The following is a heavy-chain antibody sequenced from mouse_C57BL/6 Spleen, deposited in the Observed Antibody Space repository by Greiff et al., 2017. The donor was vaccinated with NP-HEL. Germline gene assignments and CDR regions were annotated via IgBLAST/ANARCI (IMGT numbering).Heavy chain of an antibody. CDR2: IDPNSGGT. CDR3: ARSGDGYYEGGFAMDY. V-gene: IGHV1-72*01. Sequence: QVQLKQPGAELVKPGASVKLSCKASGYTFTSYWMHWVKQRPGRGLEWIGRIDPNSGGTKYNEKFKSKATLTVDKPSSTAYMQLSSLTSEDSAVYYGARSGDGYYEGGFAMDYWGQGTSVTVSS. J-gene: IGHJ4*01. CDR1: GYTFTSYW. D-gene: IGHD2-3*01.